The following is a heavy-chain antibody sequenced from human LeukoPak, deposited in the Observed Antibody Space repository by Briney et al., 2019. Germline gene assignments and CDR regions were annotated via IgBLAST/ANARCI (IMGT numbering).Heavy chain of an antibody. D-gene: IGHD2-21*02. CDR2: ISSSGSTK. CDR3: ARVIVVVTGNYMDV. Sequence: GGSLRLSCAASGFTFSSYGMHWVRQAPGKGLEWVSYISSSGSTKYYADSVKGRFTISRDNAKNSLYLQMNSLRAEDTAVYYCARVIVVVTGNYMDVWGKGTTVTISS. CDR1: GFTFSSYG. V-gene: IGHV3-48*04. J-gene: IGHJ6*03.